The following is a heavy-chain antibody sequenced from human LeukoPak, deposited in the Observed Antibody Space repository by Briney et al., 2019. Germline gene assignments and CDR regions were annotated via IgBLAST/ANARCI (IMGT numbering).Heavy chain of an antibody. Sequence: GGSLRLSCAASGFSFYNYGMSWVRQAPGKGLQEIAAISGNAGSTYYADSVKGRFTISRDNSKNTVYLQMNSLRAEDTALYYCAKDRGVVVTATLDYWGQGTLVTVSS. CDR2: ISGNAGST. CDR1: GFSFYNYG. V-gene: IGHV3-23*01. D-gene: IGHD2-21*02. J-gene: IGHJ4*02. CDR3: AKDRGVVVTATLDY.